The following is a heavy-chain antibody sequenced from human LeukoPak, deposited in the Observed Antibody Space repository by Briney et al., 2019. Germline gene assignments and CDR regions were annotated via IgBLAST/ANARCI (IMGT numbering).Heavy chain of an antibody. Sequence: SQTLSLTCTASGGSISSSSYYWGWIRQPPGKGLEWIGSMYYSGSTYYNPSLKSRVTISVDTSKNQFSLKLSSVTAADTAVYYCARHVGAYCSSTSCSHWGQGTLVTVSS. D-gene: IGHD2-2*01. CDR3: ARHVGAYCSSTSCSH. CDR2: MYYSGST. V-gene: IGHV4-39*01. CDR1: GGSISSSSYY. J-gene: IGHJ1*01.